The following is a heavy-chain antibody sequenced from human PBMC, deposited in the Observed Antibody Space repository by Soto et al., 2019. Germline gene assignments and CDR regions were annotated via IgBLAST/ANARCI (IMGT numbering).Heavy chain of an antibody. CDR1: GYTFSSYD. CDR2: VNPNNGDT. CDR3: AKVSRKGSAIDFDY. V-gene: IGHV1-8*01. J-gene: IGHJ4*02. Sequence: QVQLVQSGAELKKPGASVKVSCKASGYTFSSYDMNWVRRATGQGPEWIGWVNPNNGDTGYAQKFQGRVTLTTDISTTTAYRELTSLRSEDTAIYYCAKVSRKGSAIDFDYWGQGTLITVSS. D-gene: IGHD3-10*01.